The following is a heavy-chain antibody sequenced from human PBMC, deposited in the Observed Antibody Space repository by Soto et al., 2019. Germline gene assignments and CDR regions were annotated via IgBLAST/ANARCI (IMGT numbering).Heavy chain of an antibody. J-gene: IGHJ6*02. V-gene: IGHV3-33*01. Sequence: LRLSCAASGFTFSSYGMHWVRQAPGKGLEWVAVIWYDGSNKYYADSVKGRFTISRDNSKNTPYLQMNSLRAEDTAVYYCAREFIVVVPAAFHGMDVWGQGTTVTVSS. CDR1: GFTFSSYG. D-gene: IGHD2-2*01. CDR3: AREFIVVVPAAFHGMDV. CDR2: IWYDGSNK.